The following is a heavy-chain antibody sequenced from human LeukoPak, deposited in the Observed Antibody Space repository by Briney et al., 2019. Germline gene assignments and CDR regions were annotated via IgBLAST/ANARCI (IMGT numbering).Heavy chain of an antibody. CDR2: INAGNGNT. CDR1: GYTFTSYY. Sequence: ASVKVSCKASGYTFTSYYMHWVRQAPGQRLEWMGWINAGNGNTKYSQKFQGRVTITRDTSASTAYMELSSLRSEDTAVYYCARGEKYSSGWYRPDFDYWGQGTLVTVSS. V-gene: IGHV1-3*01. J-gene: IGHJ4*02. CDR3: ARGEKYSSGWYRPDFDY. D-gene: IGHD6-19*01.